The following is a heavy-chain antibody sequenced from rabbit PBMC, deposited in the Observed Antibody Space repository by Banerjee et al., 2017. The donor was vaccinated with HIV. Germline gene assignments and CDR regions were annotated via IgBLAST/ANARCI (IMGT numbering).Heavy chain of an antibody. Sequence: QSLEESGGDLVKPGASLTLNCNASGLSFSSTYYVCWVRQAPGKGLEWIGCIATGYNNTYYASWAKGRFTITKTSSTTVTLQMTSLTAADTATYFCARDGDYDAFDLWGQGTLVTVS. V-gene: IGHV1S40*01. CDR1: GLSFSSTYY. CDR2: IATGYNNT. D-gene: IGHD2-1*01. CDR3: ARDGDYDAFDL. J-gene: IGHJ2*01.